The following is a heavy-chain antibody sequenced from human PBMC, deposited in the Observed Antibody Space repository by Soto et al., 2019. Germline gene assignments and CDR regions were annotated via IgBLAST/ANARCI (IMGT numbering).Heavy chain of an antibody. CDR1: GYTFTSYG. V-gene: IGHV1-18*01. CDR3: ARIVHGDSRSHFDY. CDR2: ISAYNGNT. Sequence: ASVKVSCKVSGYTFTSYGISWVRQAPGQGLEWMGWISAYNGNTNYAQKLQGRVTMTTDTSTSTAYMELRSLRSDDTAVYYCARIVHGDSRSHFDYWGQGTLVTVSS. J-gene: IGHJ4*02. D-gene: IGHD4-17*01.